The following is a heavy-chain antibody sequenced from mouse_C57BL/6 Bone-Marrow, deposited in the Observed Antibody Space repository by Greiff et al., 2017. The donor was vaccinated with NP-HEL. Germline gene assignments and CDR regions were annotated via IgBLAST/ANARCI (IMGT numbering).Heavy chain of an antibody. D-gene: IGHD1-1*01. V-gene: IGHV3-6*01. CDR1: GYSITSGYY. CDR3: AREEYYGSRGLDY. CDR2: ISYDGSN. J-gene: IGHJ2*01. Sequence: EVKLQESGPGLVKPSQSLSLTCSVTGYSITSGYYWNWIRQFPGNKLEWMGYISYDGSNNYNPSLKNRISITRDTSKNQFFLKLNSVTTEDTATYYCAREEYYGSRGLDYWGQGTTLTVSS.